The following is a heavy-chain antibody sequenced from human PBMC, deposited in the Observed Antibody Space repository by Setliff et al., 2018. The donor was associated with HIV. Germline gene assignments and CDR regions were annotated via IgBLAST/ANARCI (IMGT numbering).Heavy chain of an antibody. Sequence: LSLTCTVSGGSISVHYWSWLRQPPGKGLEWIGYMYASGSTDYNPSLKSRVTISVDTSKNQFSLKLSSVAAADRAMYYCARHVNYYYMDVWGKGTTVTVSS. J-gene: IGHJ6*03. CDR3: ARHVNYYYMDV. V-gene: IGHV4-59*08. CDR2: MYASGST. CDR1: GGSISVHY.